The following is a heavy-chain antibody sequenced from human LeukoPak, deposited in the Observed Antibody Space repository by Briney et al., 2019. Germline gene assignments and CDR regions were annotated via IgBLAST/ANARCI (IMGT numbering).Heavy chain of an antibody. CDR3: AKAAMQTYYYYYYMDV. CDR2: ISSSSSYI. Sequence: GGSLRLSCVASGFTFSSYWMTWVRQAPGKGLEWVSSISSSSSYIYYADSVKGRFTISRDNAKNSLYLQMNSLRAEDTAVYYCAKAAMQTYYYYYYMDVWGKGTTVTISS. V-gene: IGHV3-21*04. J-gene: IGHJ6*03. CDR1: GFTFSSYW. D-gene: IGHD5-18*01.